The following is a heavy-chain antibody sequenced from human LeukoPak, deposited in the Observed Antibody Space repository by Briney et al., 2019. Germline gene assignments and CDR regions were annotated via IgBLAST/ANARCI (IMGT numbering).Heavy chain of an antibody. V-gene: IGHV4-39*01. Sequence: SETLSLTCTVSGGSISSSSYYWGWIRQPPGKGLEWIGSIYYSGSTYYNPSLKSRVTISVDTSKNQFSLKLSSVTAADTAVYYCACRGVTIFDYWGQGTLVTVSS. CDR1: GGSISSSSYY. D-gene: IGHD3-3*01. CDR3: ACRGVTIFDY. J-gene: IGHJ4*02. CDR2: IYYSGST.